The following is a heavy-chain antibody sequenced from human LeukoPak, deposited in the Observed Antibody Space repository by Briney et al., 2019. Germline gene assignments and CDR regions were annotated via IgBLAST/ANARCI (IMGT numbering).Heavy chain of an antibody. CDR3: ARERQQLLYFDY. J-gene: IGHJ4*02. Sequence: GGSLRLSCGASGFTFSSHWMTWVRQAPGEGLKFVANIKQDGSEINYADSVKGRFTVSRDNAKNSLYLQMNSLRAEDTALYYCARERQQLLYFDYWGQGTLVTVSS. V-gene: IGHV3-7*01. CDR1: GFTFSSHW. CDR2: IKQDGSEI. D-gene: IGHD6-13*01.